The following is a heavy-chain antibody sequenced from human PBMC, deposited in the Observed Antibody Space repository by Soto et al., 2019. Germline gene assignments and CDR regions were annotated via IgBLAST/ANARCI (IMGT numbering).Heavy chain of an antibody. CDR1: GYTFTSYG. J-gene: IGHJ4*02. CDR2: ISAYNGNT. V-gene: IGHV1-18*04. CDR3: ALIAVAGSRDY. D-gene: IGHD6-19*01. Sequence: ASVKVSCKASGYTFTSYGISWVRQAPGQGLEWMGWISAYNGNTNYARKLQGRVTMTTDTSTSTAYMELRSLRSDDTAVYYCALIAVAGSRDYWGQGTLVTVSS.